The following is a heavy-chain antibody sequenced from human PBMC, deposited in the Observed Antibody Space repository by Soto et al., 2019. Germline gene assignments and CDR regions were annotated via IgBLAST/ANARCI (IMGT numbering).Heavy chain of an antibody. V-gene: IGHV4-59*01. Sequence: SETLSLTCTISGGSISSYYWSWIRQPPGKGLEWIGYIYYSGSTNYNPSLKSRVIISVDTSKNQFSLKLSSVTAADTAVYYCARVRYISTRENWFDPWGQGTLVTVSS. CDR1: GGSISSYY. CDR2: IYYSGST. D-gene: IGHD3-9*01. CDR3: ARVRYISTRENWFDP. J-gene: IGHJ5*02.